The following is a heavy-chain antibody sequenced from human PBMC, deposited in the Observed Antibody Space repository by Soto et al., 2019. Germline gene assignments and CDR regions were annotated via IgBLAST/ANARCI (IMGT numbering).Heavy chain of an antibody. D-gene: IGHD3-10*02. V-gene: IGHV1-18*01. CDR2: INPDNGDT. CDR1: GYTFSNFG. Sequence: GASVKVSCKASGYTFSNFGVSWVRQAPGQGLERNGWINPDNGDTNYGQKFQGRATMTTDTFTNTAYMEVRGLRSDDTAVYYCARGVRVSAYLDYYMDVWGEGTTVTVSS. J-gene: IGHJ6*03. CDR3: ARGVRVSAYLDYYMDV.